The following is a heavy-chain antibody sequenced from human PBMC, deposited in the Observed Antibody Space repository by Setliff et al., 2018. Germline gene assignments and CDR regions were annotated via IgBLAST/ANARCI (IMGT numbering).Heavy chain of an antibody. J-gene: IGHJ3*02. Sequence: KTSETLSLTCSVSGDSISSSSYYWGWIRQPPGKGLEWIGSINYSGITYYSPSLKSRVIVSVDTSKNQFSLKLSSVTAADTAVYYCVRDAGDGYGVDAYAGGGFDIWGQGTVVTVSS. CDR3: VRDAGDGYGVDAYAGGGFDI. CDR1: GDSISSSSYY. D-gene: IGHD4-17*01. CDR2: INYSGIT. V-gene: IGHV4-39*02.